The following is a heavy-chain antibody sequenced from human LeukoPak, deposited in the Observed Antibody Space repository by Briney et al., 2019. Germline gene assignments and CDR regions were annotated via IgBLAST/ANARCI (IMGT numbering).Heavy chain of an antibody. Sequence: GGSLRLSCAASGFTASSYAMSWVRQAPARGLEWVSTLRGNGDTFYADSVKGRFTLSRDESRNTVYLRLKHLRGQDTAVYYCAKARWVSSADAVLWGKGTVVTVSS. V-gene: IGHV3-23*01. CDR3: AKARWVSSADAVL. J-gene: IGHJ4*02. D-gene: IGHD1-26*01. CDR1: GFTASSYA. CDR2: LRGNGDT.